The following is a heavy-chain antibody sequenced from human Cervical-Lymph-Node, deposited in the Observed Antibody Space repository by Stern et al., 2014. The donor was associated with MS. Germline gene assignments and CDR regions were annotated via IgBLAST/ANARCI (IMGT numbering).Heavy chain of an antibody. CDR2: IWYDGSQK. Sequence: DQLVESGGGVVQPGGSQRLSCTASGFTFEDYAMEWVRQVPGKGLEWVAMIWYDGSQKYYGDSVRGRFSVSRDNSRNTLYLQMKSLSLDDTAVYYCARKIPDYYYYAMDVWGQGTTVTVSS. J-gene: IGHJ6*02. CDR1: GFTFEDYA. D-gene: IGHD2-2*02. CDR3: ARKIPDYYYYAMDV. V-gene: IGHV3-33*01.